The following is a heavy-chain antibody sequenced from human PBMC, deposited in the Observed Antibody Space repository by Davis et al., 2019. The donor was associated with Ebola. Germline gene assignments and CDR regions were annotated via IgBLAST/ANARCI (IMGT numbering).Heavy chain of an antibody. D-gene: IGHD5-24*01. Sequence: GESLKISCAASGFTFSSYWMSWVRQAPGKGLEWVANIKQDGSEKYYVDSVKGRFTISRDNAKNSLYLQMNSLRAEDTAVYYCARVERRDGYNFRYYFDYWGQGTLVTVSS. CDR3: ARVERRDGYNFRYYFDY. CDR2: IKQDGSEK. V-gene: IGHV3-7*01. CDR1: GFTFSSYW. J-gene: IGHJ4*02.